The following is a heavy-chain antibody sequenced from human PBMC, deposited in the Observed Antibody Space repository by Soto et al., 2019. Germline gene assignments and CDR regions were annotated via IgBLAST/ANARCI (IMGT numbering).Heavy chain of an antibody. J-gene: IGHJ6*02. Sequence: SVKVSCKASGGTFSSYAISWVRQAPGQGLEWMGGIIPIFGTANYAQKFQGRVTITADESTSTAYMELSSLRSEDTAVYYCARDRAYYDFWSGYQSKDYYYYGMDVWGQGTTVTVSS. CDR2: IIPIFGTA. CDR3: ARDRAYYDFWSGYQSKDYYYYGMDV. V-gene: IGHV1-69*13. CDR1: GGTFSSYA. D-gene: IGHD3-3*01.